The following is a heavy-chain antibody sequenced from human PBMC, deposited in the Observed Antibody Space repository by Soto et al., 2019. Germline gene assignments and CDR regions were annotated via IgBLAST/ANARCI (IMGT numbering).Heavy chain of an antibody. D-gene: IGHD6-19*01. Sequence: QVQLVESGGGVVQPGRSLRLSCAASGFTFSSYGMHWVRQAPGKGLEWVAVIWYDGSNKYYADSVKGRFTISRDNSKNTLYLHMNSPRSESTAVYYWAIEWGESRGGYDPAVDYWGQGTLVTVSS. CDR1: GFTFSSYG. V-gene: IGHV3-33*01. CDR3: AIEWGESRGGYDPAVDY. CDR2: IWYDGSNK. J-gene: IGHJ4*02.